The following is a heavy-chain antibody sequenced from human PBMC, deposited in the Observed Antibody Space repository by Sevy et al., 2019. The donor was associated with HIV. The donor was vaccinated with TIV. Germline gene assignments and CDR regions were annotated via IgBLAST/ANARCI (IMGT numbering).Heavy chain of an antibody. V-gene: IGHV1-18*01. Sequence: ASVKVSCKASGYTFTSYGISWVRQAPGQGLEWMGWISAYNGNTNYAQKLQGRVTMTTDTSTSTAYMGLRSLRSDDTAVYYCASDLAYCGGDCYSKAFDIWGQGTMVTVSS. J-gene: IGHJ3*02. D-gene: IGHD2-21*02. CDR3: ASDLAYCGGDCYSKAFDI. CDR1: GYTFTSYG. CDR2: ISAYNGNT.